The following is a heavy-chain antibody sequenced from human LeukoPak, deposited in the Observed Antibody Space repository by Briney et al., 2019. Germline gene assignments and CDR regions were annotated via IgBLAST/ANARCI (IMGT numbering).Heavy chain of an antibody. CDR2: ISGSGGST. Sequence: PGGSLRLSCAASGFTFSSYAMSWVRQAPGRGLEWVSAISGSGGSTYYADSVKGRFTISRDNSKNTLYLQMNSLRAEDTAVYYCAKPSPSTSSPSKAGNIYFDYWGQGTLVTVSS. CDR3: AKPSPSTSSPSKAGNIYFDY. V-gene: IGHV3-23*01. J-gene: IGHJ4*02. D-gene: IGHD2-2*01. CDR1: GFTFSSYA.